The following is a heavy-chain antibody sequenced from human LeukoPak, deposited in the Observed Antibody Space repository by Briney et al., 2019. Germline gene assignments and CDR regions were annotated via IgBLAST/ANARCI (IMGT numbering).Heavy chain of an antibody. CDR3: ARAEYDFWSGYYDDAFDI. J-gene: IGHJ3*02. D-gene: IGHD3-3*01. V-gene: IGHV4-34*01. CDR2: INHSGST. Sequence: SETLSLTCAVYGGSFSGYYWSWIRQPPGKGLEWIGEINHSGSTNYNPSLKSRVTISVDTSKNQFSLKLSSVTAADTAVYYCARAEYDFWSGYYDDAFDIWGQGTMVTVSS. CDR1: GGSFSGYY.